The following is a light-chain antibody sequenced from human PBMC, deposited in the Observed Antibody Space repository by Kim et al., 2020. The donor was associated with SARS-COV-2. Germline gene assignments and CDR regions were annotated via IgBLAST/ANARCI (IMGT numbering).Light chain of an antibody. Sequence: EIVLTQSPGTLSLSPGERVTLSCRASQSVSSTYLAWYQQKLGQAPRLLIYGTSSRATGIPDRFSGSGSGTDFTLTISRLEPEDFAVYYCQQYGSSPYTFGQGTKREI. CDR1: QSVSSTY. CDR2: GTS. J-gene: IGKJ2*01. V-gene: IGKV3-20*01. CDR3: QQYGSSPYT.